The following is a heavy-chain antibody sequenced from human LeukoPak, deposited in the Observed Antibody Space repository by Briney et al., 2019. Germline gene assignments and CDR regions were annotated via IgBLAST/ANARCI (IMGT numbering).Heavy chain of an antibody. CDR2: INSDGSST. CDR1: GFTFSSYW. J-gene: IGHJ4*02. D-gene: IGHD1-26*01. V-gene: IGHV3-74*01. Sequence: GGSLRLSCAASGFTFSSYWTHWVSQAPGKGLVWVSHINSDGSSTSYADSVKGRFTISRDNAKNTLYLQMNSLRAEDTAVYYSAPSPVGAKHFDYWGQGTLVTVSS. CDR3: APSPVGAKHFDY.